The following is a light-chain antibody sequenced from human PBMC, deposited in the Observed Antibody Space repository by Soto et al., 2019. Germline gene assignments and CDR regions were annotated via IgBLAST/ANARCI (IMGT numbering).Light chain of an antibody. CDR3: QSYDSSLSVYYV. CDR2: GNS. V-gene: IGLV1-40*01. CDR1: SSNIGAGYD. J-gene: IGLJ1*01. Sequence: QPVLTQPPSVSGAPGQRVTISCTGSSSNIGAGYDVHWYQQLPGTAPKLLIYGNSNRPSGVPDRFSGSKSGTSASLAITGLQAEDEADYYCQSYDSSLSVYYVFGPGTKVTVL.